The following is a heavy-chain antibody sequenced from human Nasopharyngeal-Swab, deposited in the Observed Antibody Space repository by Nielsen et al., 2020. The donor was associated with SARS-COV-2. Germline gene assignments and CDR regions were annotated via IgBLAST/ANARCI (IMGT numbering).Heavy chain of an antibody. J-gene: IGHJ3*02. CDR2: IYSGGST. CDR1: GFTVSSNY. Sequence: GASPKTSCAASGFTVSSNYMSWVRQAPGKGLEWVSVIYSGGSTYYADSVKGRFTISRDNSKNTLYLQMNSLRAEDTAVYCCARDPVVNAFDIWGQGTMVTVSS. D-gene: IGHD3-22*01. V-gene: IGHV3-66*01. CDR3: ARDPVVNAFDI.